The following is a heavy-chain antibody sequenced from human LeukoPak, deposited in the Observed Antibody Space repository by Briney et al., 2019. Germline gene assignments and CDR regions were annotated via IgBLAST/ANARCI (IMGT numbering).Heavy chain of an antibody. D-gene: IGHD4-17*01. CDR1: GYTFTSYG. V-gene: IGHV1-18*01. J-gene: IGHJ3*02. CDR3: ARDRYGQWDAFDI. CDR2: ISAYNGNT. Sequence: ASVKVSCKASGYTFTSYGISWVRQAPGQGREGMGGISAYNGNTNYAQKLHSRVTMTTDTSTSTAYMELRSLRSDDTAVYYCARDRYGQWDAFDIWGQGTMVTVSS.